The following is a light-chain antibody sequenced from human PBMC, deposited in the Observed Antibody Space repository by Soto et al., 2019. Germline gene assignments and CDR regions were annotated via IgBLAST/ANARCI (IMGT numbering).Light chain of an antibody. CDR2: DVS. CDR1: SSDVGGYNY. J-gene: IGLJ2*01. V-gene: IGLV2-14*01. Sequence: QCALTQPASVSASPGQSITISCTGTSSDVGGYNYVSWYQQHPGKAPQLMIYDVSYRPSGISNRFSGSKSGNTASLTISGLQAEDEADYYCSSYTSSSTRVVFGGGTKLTVL. CDR3: SSYTSSSTRVV.